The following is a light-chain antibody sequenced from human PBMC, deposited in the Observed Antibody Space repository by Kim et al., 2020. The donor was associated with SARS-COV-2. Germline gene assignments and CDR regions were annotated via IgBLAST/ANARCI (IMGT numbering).Light chain of an antibody. Sequence: LSPGERATLSCRASKSISIYLAWYQQRPGQAPRLLIYEASNRATGVPARFGGSGSGTDFTLTISSLEPEDSAVYYCQQRSEWPITFGQGTRLEIK. CDR2: EAS. V-gene: IGKV3-11*01. J-gene: IGKJ5*01. CDR3: QQRSEWPIT. CDR1: KSISIY.